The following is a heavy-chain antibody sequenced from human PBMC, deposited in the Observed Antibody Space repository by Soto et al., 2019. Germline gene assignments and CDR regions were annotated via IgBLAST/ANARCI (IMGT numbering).Heavy chain of an antibody. D-gene: IGHD4-4*01. J-gene: IGHJ6*02. CDR2: ISYDGSNK. CDR3: ARERRNYAYYYYYGMDV. Sequence: ESGGGVVQPGRSLRLSCAASGFTFSSYAMHWVRQAPGKGLEWVAVISYDGSNKYYADSVKGRFTISRDNSKNTLYLQMNSLRAEDTAVYYCARERRNYAYYYYYGMDVWGQGTTVTVSS. V-gene: IGHV3-30-3*01. CDR1: GFTFSSYA.